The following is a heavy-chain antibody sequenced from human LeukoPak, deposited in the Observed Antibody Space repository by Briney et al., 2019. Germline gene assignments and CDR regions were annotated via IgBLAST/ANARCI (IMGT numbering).Heavy chain of an antibody. V-gene: IGHV3-21*01. Sequence: GGSLRLSCAASGFTFSSYSMNWVRQAPGKGLEWVSSISSSSSYIYYADSVKGRFTISRDNAKNSLYLQMNSLRAEDTALYYCARVVGGSSWYYFDYWGQGTLVTVSS. D-gene: IGHD6-13*01. J-gene: IGHJ4*02. CDR1: GFTFSSYS. CDR3: ARVVGGSSWYYFDY. CDR2: ISSSSSYI.